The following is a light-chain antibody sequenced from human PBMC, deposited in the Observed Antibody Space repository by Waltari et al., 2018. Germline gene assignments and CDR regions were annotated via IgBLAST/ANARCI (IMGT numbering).Light chain of an antibody. CDR2: GIT. CDR3: QSYDTSLSVV. J-gene: IGLJ3*02. Sequence: QSVLTQPPSVSGAPGQRVTISCTGSGSNIGAGYDVHWYQQPPRAAPKLLIYGITSRPLGVPDRFFGSTSGTSASLVIIGLQAEDEGDYYCQSYDTSLSVVFGGGTKLTVL. CDR1: GSNIGAGYD. V-gene: IGLV1-40*01.